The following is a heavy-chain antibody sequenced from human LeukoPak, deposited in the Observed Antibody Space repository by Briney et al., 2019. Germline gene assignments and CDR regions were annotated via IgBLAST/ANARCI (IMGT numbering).Heavy chain of an antibody. Sequence: GGSLRLSCAASGFTFSSYEMNWVRQAPGKGLEWVSYISSSGSTIYYADSVKGRFTISRDNAKNSLYLQMNSLRAEDTAVYYCARDFHRRLYDSSGYYPYWGQGTLVTVSS. D-gene: IGHD3-22*01. J-gene: IGHJ4*02. CDR3: ARDFHRRLYDSSGYYPY. V-gene: IGHV3-48*03. CDR1: GFTFSSYE. CDR2: ISSSGSTI.